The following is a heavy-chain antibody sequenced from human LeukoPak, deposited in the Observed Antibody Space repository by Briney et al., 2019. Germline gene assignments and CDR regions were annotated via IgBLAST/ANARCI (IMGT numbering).Heavy chain of an antibody. J-gene: IGHJ3*01. CDR2: INADGSTT. Sequence: PGGSLRLSCAASGFTFGNSWVHWVRQAPGKGLVWVSLINADGSTTTYADSVKGRFTISRDNARNTVSLQMNSLTMEDTAVYYCVVVVEPPDSDGFDVWGQGTMITVSS. CDR3: VVVVEPPDSDGFDV. V-gene: IGHV3-74*01. CDR1: GFTFGNSW. D-gene: IGHD1-14*01.